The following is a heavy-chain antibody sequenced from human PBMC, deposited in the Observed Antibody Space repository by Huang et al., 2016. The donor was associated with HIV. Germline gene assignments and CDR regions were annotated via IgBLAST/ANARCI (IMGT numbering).Heavy chain of an antibody. Sequence: EVQLVQSGAVVKKPGESLKISCKGSGYTFTGYWIGWVRQMPGKGLEWMVIIYPGDSDTTYSPSFQGQVTISADKSISTAYLQWSGLKASDTAMYYCARQGVGDFVVEPTGLGAFDIWGQGTMVTVSS. D-gene: IGHD2-2*01. CDR2: IYPGDSDT. V-gene: IGHV5-51*01. CDR1: GYTFTGYW. J-gene: IGHJ3*02. CDR3: ARQGVGDFVVEPTGLGAFDI.